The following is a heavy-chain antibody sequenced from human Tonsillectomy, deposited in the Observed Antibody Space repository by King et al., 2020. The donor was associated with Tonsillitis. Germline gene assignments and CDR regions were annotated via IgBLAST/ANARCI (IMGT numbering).Heavy chain of an antibody. V-gene: IGHV4-59*01. Sequence: VQLQESGPGLVKPSETLSLTCTVSGDSLNSYYWSWIRQPPGKGLEWIGYIYYSGSTNYSPSLTSRVTISVDTSKNQFSLKLRSVTAADTAVYYCAREMKTLDYGDSLDYFDYGGQGIPVTVSS. CDR3: AREMKTLDYGDSLDYFDY. CDR1: GDSLNSYY. CDR2: IYYSGST. J-gene: IGHJ4*02. D-gene: IGHD4-17*01.